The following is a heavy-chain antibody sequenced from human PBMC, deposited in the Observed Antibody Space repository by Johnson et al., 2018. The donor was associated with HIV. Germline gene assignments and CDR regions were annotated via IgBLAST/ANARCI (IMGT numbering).Heavy chain of an antibody. J-gene: IGHJ3*02. D-gene: IGHD7-27*01. CDR3: ARGDVTGEDHAFDI. CDR1: GFTFSSYD. V-gene: IGHV3-13*01. Sequence: VQLVESGGGLIQPGGSLRLSCAASGFTFSSYDMHWVRQATGKGLEWVSAIGTAGDTYYPGSLKGRFTISKENAKNSLYLQMNSLRAGDTAVYYCARGDVTGEDHAFDIWGQGTMVTVSS. CDR2: IGTAGDT.